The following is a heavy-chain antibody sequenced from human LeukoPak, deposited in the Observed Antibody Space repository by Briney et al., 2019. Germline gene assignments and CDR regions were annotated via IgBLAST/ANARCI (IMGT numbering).Heavy chain of an antibody. CDR1: GLTFSSYW. CDR3: ARVRKYYYGSGRGWFDP. J-gene: IGHJ5*02. D-gene: IGHD3-10*01. CDR2: IKQDGSEK. Sequence: GGSLRLSCAASGLTFSSYWMSWVRQAPGKGLEWVANIKQDGSEKYYVDSVKGRFTISRDNAKNSLYLQMNSLRAEDTAVYYCARVRKYYYGSGRGWFDPWGQGTLVTVSS. V-gene: IGHV3-7*01.